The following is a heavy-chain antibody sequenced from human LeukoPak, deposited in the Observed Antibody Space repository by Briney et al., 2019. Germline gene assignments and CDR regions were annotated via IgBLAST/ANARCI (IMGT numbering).Heavy chain of an antibody. CDR3: AREPNWGYFDY. CDR2: INPNSGGT. CDR1: GYTFTDYY. V-gene: IGHV1-2*02. Sequence: ASVKVSCKASGYTFTDYYMHWVRQAPGQGLEWMGWINPNSGGTHYAQKFQGRVTMTRDTSISTAYMELSSLRSDDTALYYCAREPNWGYFDYWGKGALVTASS. D-gene: IGHD7-27*01. J-gene: IGHJ4*02.